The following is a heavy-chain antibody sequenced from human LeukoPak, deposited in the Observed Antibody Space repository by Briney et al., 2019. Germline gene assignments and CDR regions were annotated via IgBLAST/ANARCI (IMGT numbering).Heavy chain of an antibody. V-gene: IGHV3-15*01. Sequence: GGSLRLSCAASGFTLSNAWMNWVRQAPGKGLEWVGLIKSKTNGETRDYAAPVKGRFTISRDNARNSLYLQMNSLRVEDTAVYYCARWSESATIFDYWGQGTLVTVSS. CDR1: GFTLSNAW. D-gene: IGHD5-12*01. J-gene: IGHJ4*02. CDR3: ARWSESATIFDY. CDR2: IKSKTNGETR.